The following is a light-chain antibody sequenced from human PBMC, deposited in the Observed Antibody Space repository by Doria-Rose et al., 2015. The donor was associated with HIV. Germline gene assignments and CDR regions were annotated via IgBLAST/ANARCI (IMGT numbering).Light chain of an antibody. CDR3: HQYGTSWT. J-gene: IGKJ1*01. V-gene: IGKV3-20*01. Sequence: TQSPGTLSLSPGERATLSCRASQSFSSTYLAWYQQKPGQAPSLLIYDGFTRATDIPDRFSASGSGTDSTLTINRLEPEDFALYYCHQYGTSWTFGQGTKVEI. CDR2: DGF. CDR1: QSFSSTY.